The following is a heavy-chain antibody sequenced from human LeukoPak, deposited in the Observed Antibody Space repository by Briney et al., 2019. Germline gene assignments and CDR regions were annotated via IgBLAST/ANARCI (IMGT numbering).Heavy chain of an antibody. CDR3: AKSGNSYGDGY. Sequence: GGSLRLSCAASGFTVSSNFMSWVRQAPGKGLEWVSAISGSGGSTYYADSVKGRFTISRDNSKNTLYLQMNSLRAEDTAVYYCAKSGNSYGDGYWGQGTLVTVSS. V-gene: IGHV3-23*01. D-gene: IGHD5-18*01. CDR1: GFTVSSNF. J-gene: IGHJ4*02. CDR2: ISGSGGST.